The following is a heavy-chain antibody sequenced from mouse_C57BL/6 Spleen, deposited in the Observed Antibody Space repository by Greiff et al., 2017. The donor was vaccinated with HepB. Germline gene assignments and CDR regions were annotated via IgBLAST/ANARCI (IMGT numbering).Heavy chain of an antibody. J-gene: IGHJ2*01. Sequence: EVKLMESEGGLVQPGSSMKLSCTASGFTFSDYYMAWVRQVPEKGLEWVANINYDGSSTYYLDSLKSRFIISRDNAKNILYLQMSSLKSEDTATYYCARETSGSSFFDYWGQGTTLTVSS. D-gene: IGHD1-1*01. CDR2: INYDGSST. V-gene: IGHV5-16*01. CDR3: ARETSGSSFFDY. CDR1: GFTFSDYY.